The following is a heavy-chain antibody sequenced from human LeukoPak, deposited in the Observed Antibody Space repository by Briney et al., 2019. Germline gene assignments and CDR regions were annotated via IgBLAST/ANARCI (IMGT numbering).Heavy chain of an antibody. CDR1: GFTFSSYW. V-gene: IGHV3-74*01. Sequence: PGGSLRLSCAASGFTFSSYWMHWVRQAPGKGLVWVSRINTDGSSTSYADSVKGRFTISRDNAKNSLYLQMNSLRLDDTALYYCARSPSRSPYYFDHWGQGALVTVSS. CDR3: ARSPSRSPYYFDH. CDR2: INTDGSST. J-gene: IGHJ4*02. D-gene: IGHD1-26*01.